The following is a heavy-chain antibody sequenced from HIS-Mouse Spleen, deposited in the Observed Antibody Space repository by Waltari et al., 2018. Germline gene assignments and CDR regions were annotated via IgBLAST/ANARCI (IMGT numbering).Heavy chain of an antibody. CDR2: IYYSGGT. CDR3: AREIPYSSSWYDWYFDL. Sequence: QLQLQESGPGLVKPSETLSLTCTVSGGSISSSSYYWGWISQPPGKGLECIGSIYYSGGTYSNPSLKSRVTISVDTAKNQFSLELGSVTAADTAVYYCAREIPYSSSWYDWYFDLWGRGTLVTVSS. V-gene: IGHV4-39*07. J-gene: IGHJ2*01. D-gene: IGHD6-13*01. CDR1: GGSISSSSYY.